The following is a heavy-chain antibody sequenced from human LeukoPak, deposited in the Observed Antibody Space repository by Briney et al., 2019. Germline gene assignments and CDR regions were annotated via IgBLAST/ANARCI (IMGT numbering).Heavy chain of an antibody. D-gene: IGHD2-21*02. CDR2: INPSGGST. J-gene: IGHJ4*02. CDR1: GFSFSSFY. V-gene: IGHV1-46*01. CDR3: ARDHDIVVVTAAYYFDY. Sequence: ASVKVSCKTSGFSFSSFYIHWVRQAPGQGLEWMGIINPSGGSTSYAQKFQGRVTMTRDMSTSTVYMELSSLRSEDTAVYYCARDHDIVVVTAAYYFDYWGQGTLVTVSS.